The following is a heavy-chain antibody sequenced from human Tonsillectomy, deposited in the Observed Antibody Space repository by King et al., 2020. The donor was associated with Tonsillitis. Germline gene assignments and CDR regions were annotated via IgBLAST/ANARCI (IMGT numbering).Heavy chain of an antibody. CDR3: ASDDDYVLMDV. V-gene: IGHV6-1*01. CDR2: TFYRTRWNY. D-gene: IGHD4-17*01. J-gene: IGHJ6*02. CDR1: GDSVSSKTAG. Sequence: VQLQQSGPGLVKPSQTLSLTCAISGDSVSSKTAGWNWIRQSPSRGLEWLGRTFYRTRWNYDYASSVKSRMTISVDTSKNQFSLRLKSVTPEDTAVYYCASDDDYVLMDVWGQGTTVTVSS.